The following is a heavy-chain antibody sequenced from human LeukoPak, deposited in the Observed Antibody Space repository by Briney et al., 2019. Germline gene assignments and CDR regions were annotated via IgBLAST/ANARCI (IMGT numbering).Heavy chain of an antibody. CDR1: GYTLTGYY. CDR3: ARGYYDFWSGYTD. V-gene: IGHV1-2*02. J-gene: IGHJ4*02. D-gene: IGHD3-3*01. CDR2: INPNSGGT. Sequence: ASVKVSCKASGYTLTGYYMHWVRQAPGQGLEWMGWINPNSGGTNYAQKFQGRVTMTRDTSISTAYMELSRLRSDDTAVYYCARGYYDFWSGYTDWGQGTLVTVSS.